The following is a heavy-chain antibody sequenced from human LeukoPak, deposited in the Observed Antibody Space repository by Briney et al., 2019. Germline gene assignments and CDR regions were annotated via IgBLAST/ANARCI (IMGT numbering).Heavy chain of an antibody. CDR3: AKDLYSGYDEFDAFDI. V-gene: IGHV3-9*03. CDR1: GFTFDDYA. Sequence: PGGSLRLSCAASGFTFDDYAMHWVRQAPGKGLEWVSGISWNSGSIGYADSVKGRFTISRDNAKNSLYLQMNSLRAEDMALYYCAKDLYSGYDEFDAFDIWGQGTMVTVSS. D-gene: IGHD5-12*01. J-gene: IGHJ3*02. CDR2: ISWNSGSI.